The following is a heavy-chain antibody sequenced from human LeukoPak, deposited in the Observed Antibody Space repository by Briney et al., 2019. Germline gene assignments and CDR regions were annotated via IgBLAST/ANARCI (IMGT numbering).Heavy chain of an antibody. CDR3: ARRVGVQSRNYFDY. Sequence: SETLSLTCAVYGGSFSVYYWSWIRQPPGKGLEWIGEINHSGSTNYNPSLKSRVTISVDTSKNQFSLKLSSVTAADTAVYYCARRVGVQSRNYFDYWGQGTLVTVSS. CDR1: GGSFSVYY. CDR2: INHSGST. J-gene: IGHJ4*02. V-gene: IGHV4-34*01. D-gene: IGHD1-1*01.